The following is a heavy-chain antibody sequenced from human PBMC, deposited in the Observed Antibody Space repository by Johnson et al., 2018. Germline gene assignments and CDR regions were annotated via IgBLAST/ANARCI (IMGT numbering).Heavy chain of an antibody. CDR1: GGSISSYW. Sequence: QVQLQESGPGLVKPSETLSLTCTVSGGSISSYWWSWIRQPPGKGLEYIGYVYPSGSTIYNPSLASRVTISIDTSKNQFSLKLRSVTAADTAMYYCARGSESFQDWGQGPLVNVSS. CDR2: VYPSGST. CDR3: ARGSESFQD. D-gene: IGHD6-13*01. V-gene: IGHV4-59*01. J-gene: IGHJ1*01.